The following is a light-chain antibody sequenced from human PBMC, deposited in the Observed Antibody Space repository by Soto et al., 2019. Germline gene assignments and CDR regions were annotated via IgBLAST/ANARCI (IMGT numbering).Light chain of an antibody. CDR1: QNLRSS. Sequence: VMTQSPATLSVSPGERATLSCRASQNLRSSLAWYQQKPGQAPRLLIYGAPTRATGIPARFSGSGSGTEFTLTISRLGPEDFAVYYCQHYGSSPWTFGQGTKVDIK. CDR2: GAP. CDR3: QHYGSSPWT. J-gene: IGKJ1*01. V-gene: IGKV3-15*01.